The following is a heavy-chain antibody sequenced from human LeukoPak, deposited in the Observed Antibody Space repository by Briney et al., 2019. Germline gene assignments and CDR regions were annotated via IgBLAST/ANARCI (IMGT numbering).Heavy chain of an antibody. Sequence: PSQTLSLTCTVSGGSISSGGNSWSWIRQPPGKGLEWIGYIYHTGSTYYNPSLKSRVTISVDTSKNQFSLKLSSVTAADTAVYYCARDHPEYYYDSSGYYSGAFDIWGQGTMVTVSS. CDR3: ARDHPEYYYDSSGYYSGAFDI. CDR2: IYHTGST. CDR1: GGSISSGGNS. J-gene: IGHJ3*02. V-gene: IGHV4-30-2*05. D-gene: IGHD3-22*01.